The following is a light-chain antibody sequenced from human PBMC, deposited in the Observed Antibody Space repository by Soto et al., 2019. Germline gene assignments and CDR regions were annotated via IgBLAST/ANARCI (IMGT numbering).Light chain of an antibody. CDR2: AAS. CDR1: QSVSTK. V-gene: IGKV3-15*01. CDR3: QQYNNWPIT. J-gene: IGKJ5*01. Sequence: EIVLTQSPATLSASPGERATLSCRACQSVSTKLAWYMQKPGQAPSLLMYAASTRATGIPARFSGGGSGTEFTLTISSLQSEDFAFYYCQQYNNWPITFGQGTRLEIK.